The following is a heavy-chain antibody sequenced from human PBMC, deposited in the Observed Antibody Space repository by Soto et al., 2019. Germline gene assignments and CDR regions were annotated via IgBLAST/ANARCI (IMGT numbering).Heavy chain of an antibody. V-gene: IGHV3-7*01. Sequence: EVPLVESGGGLVQPGGSLRLSCEASAFTLSSYWMSWVRQSPGKGLEWVANIKPDGSEKYYVDSVKGRFTISRDNTKNSLYLQMSTLRHEDTAIYYCARDYEFGFDIWGQGTLVTVSS. CDR2: IKPDGSEK. D-gene: IGHD3-22*01. CDR1: AFTLSSYW. CDR3: ARDYEFGFDI. J-gene: IGHJ3*02.